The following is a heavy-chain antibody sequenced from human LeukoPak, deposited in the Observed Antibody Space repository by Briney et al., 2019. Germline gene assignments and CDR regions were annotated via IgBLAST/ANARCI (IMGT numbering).Heavy chain of an antibody. Sequence: ESGGSLRLSCAASGFTFSSYGMHWVRQAPGKGLEWVAFIRYDGSNKYYADSVKGRFTISRDNSKNTLYLQMNSLRAEDTAVYYCAKSPLYYYGSGSTYFDYWGQGTLVTVSS. CDR1: GFTFSSYG. J-gene: IGHJ4*02. CDR3: AKSPLYYYGSGSTYFDY. D-gene: IGHD3-10*01. V-gene: IGHV3-30*02. CDR2: IRYDGSNK.